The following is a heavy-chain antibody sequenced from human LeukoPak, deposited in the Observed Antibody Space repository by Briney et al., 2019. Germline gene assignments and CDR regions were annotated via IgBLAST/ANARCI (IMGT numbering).Heavy chain of an antibody. D-gene: IGHD1-26*01. J-gene: IGHJ3*02. Sequence: GESLKISCKGSGYSFTSYWIGWVRQMPGKGLERMGVIYPGDSDTKYSPSFQGQVTISADKSISTAYLQWSSLKASDIAMYYCARPRMSGSFGAFDIWGQGTMVTVSS. CDR3: ARPRMSGSFGAFDI. CDR2: IYPGDSDT. CDR1: GYSFTSYW. V-gene: IGHV5-51*01.